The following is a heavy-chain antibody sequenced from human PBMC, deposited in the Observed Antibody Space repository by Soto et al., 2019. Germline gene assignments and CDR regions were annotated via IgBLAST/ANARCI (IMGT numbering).Heavy chain of an antibody. V-gene: IGHV4-39*01. J-gene: IGHJ5*02. CDR2: FFIGGNT. CDR3: ARVRGRLLRFDP. D-gene: IGHD2-15*01. CDR1: GGSITGGSISIYY. Sequence: PSETLSLTCTFSGGSITGGSISIYYWGWMRQPPGKGLEWIASFFIGGNTYYNPSLKSRVTTSVDTSKNQFSLKLSSVTAADTAVYYCARVRGRLLRFDPWGQGTLVTVSS.